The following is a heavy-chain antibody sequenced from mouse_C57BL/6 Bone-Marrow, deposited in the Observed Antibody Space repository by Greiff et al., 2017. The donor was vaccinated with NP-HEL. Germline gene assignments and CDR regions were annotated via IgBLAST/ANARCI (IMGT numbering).Heavy chain of an antibody. CDR1: GFSLTSYG. V-gene: IGHV2-2*01. Sequence: VQLVESGPGLVQPSQSLSITCTVSGFSLTSYGVHWVRQSPGKGLEWLGVIWSGGSTDYNAAFISRLSISKDNSKSQVFFKMNSLQADDTAIYYCASRHYYGSSHWYFDVWGTGTTVTVSS. CDR3: ASRHYYGSSHWYFDV. CDR2: IWSGGST. J-gene: IGHJ1*03. D-gene: IGHD1-1*01.